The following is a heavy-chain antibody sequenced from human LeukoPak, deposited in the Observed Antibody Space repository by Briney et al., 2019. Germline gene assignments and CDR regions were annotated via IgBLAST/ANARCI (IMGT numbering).Heavy chain of an antibody. D-gene: IGHD6-19*01. J-gene: IGHJ4*02. CDR1: GFTFSTYG. V-gene: IGHV3-21*06. Sequence: GGPLRLSCVASGFTFSTYGMSWVRQAPGKGLEWVSSITSSSSDIFYADSVKGRFTISRDNAKNSLYLKMNSLRVEDTAVYYCAAALAIAVGGTTPGDYWGQGTLVTVSS. CDR2: ITSSSSDI. CDR3: AAALAIAVGGTTPGDY.